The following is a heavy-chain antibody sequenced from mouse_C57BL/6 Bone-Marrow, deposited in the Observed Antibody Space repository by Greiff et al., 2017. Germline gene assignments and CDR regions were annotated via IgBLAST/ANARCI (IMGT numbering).Heavy chain of an antibody. D-gene: IGHD2-3*01. V-gene: IGHV5-6*02. CDR3: ARRDGYPFAY. CDR2: ISSGGSYT. J-gene: IGHJ3*01. CDR1: GFTFSSYG. Sequence: EVKLIESGGDLVKPGGSLKLSCAASGFTFSSYGMSWVRQTPDKRLEWVATISSGGSYTYYPDSVKGRFTISRDNAKNTLYLQMSSLKSEDTAKYYCARRDGYPFAYWGQGTLVTVSA.